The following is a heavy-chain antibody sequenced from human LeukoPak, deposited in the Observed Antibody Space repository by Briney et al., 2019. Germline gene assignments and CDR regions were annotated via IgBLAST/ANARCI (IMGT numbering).Heavy chain of an antibody. CDR1: GFTFSSYG. D-gene: IGHD6-13*01. V-gene: IGHV3-30*03. J-gene: IGHJ4*02. Sequence: GGSLRLSCAASGFTFSSYGMHWVRQAPGKGLEWVAVISYDGSNKYYADSVKGRFTISRDNSKNTLYLQMNSLRAEDTAVYYCARGIAAAGTGVCDYWGQGTLVTVSS. CDR3: ARGIAAAGTGVCDY. CDR2: ISYDGSNK.